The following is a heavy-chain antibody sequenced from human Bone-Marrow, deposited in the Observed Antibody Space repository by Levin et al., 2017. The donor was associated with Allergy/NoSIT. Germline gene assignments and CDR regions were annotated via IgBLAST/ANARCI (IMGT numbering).Heavy chain of an antibody. J-gene: IGHJ4*02. Sequence: SETLSLTCTVSGGSISDYYWNWIRQPAGKGLEWIGRIYISGSTNYNPSLKSRVTMSVDTSRNQFSLKLSSVTAADTAVYFCARDSPDWNGLVDYWGQGTLVTVAS. CDR1: GGSISDYY. CDR3: ARDSPDWNGLVDY. D-gene: IGHD1-1*01. V-gene: IGHV4-4*07. CDR2: IYISGST.